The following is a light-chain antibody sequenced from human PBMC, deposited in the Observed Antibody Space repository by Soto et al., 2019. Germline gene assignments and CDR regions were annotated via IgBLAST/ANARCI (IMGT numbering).Light chain of an antibody. J-gene: IGKJ2*01. CDR2: HAS. Sequence: EIVLTQSPGTLSLSPGESATLSCRANQVVSSSYLAWYQQKPGQAPRLLIYHASDRATGVPDRFCGSGYGTDFSLTITRLEPEDFGLFYCQQYGTFPFSFGQGTKLELK. CDR1: QVVSSSY. CDR3: QQYGTFPFS. V-gene: IGKV3-20*01.